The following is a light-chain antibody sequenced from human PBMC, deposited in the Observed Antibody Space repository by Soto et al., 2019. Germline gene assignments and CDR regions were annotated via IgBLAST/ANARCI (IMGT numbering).Light chain of an antibody. J-gene: IGKJ5*01. CDR1: QSVSRSY. CDR3: QLSGILPIT. Sequence: IVLAQYPAPLSLSPGDRSTLSCGASQSVSRSYLAWYQQKPGLAPRLIIYDASTRATGIPDRFSGSGSGTDFTLTIIRLEPEDFTVYYCQLSGILPITFAQGGLLEI. V-gene: IGKV3D-20*01. CDR2: DAS.